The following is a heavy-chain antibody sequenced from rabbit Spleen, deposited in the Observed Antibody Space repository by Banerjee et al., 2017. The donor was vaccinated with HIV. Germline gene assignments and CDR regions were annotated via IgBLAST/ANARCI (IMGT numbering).Heavy chain of an antibody. CDR1: GSSFSSGYD. Sequence: EQLEESGGGLVKPEGSLTLTCKASGSSFSSGYDMCWVRQAPGKGLEWVACAYAGSSGSAYYANWAKGRFTISKTSSTTVTLQMTSLTAADTATYFCARDTGTSFSTYGMDLWGQGTLVTVS. D-gene: IGHD8-1*01. CDR2: AYAGSSGSA. V-gene: IGHV1S45*01. CDR3: ARDTGTSFSTYGMDL. J-gene: IGHJ6*01.